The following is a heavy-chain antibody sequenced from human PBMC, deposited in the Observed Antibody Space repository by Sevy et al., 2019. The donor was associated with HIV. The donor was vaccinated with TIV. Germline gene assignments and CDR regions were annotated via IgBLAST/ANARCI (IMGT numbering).Heavy chain of an antibody. CDR2: ISFSGSKT. V-gene: IGHV3-23*01. CDR1: GFNFNNYA. Sequence: GGSLRLSCAAAGFNFNNYAMTWVRQAPGKGLEWDSGISFSGSKTYDAESVKGRFSISRDPSKNTLYLQMNNVRVEDTAVYFCAKTPFMDFWNDYYSFYFDFWGQGTLVTVSS. CDR3: AKTPFMDFWNDYYSFYFDF. D-gene: IGHD3-3*01. J-gene: IGHJ4*02.